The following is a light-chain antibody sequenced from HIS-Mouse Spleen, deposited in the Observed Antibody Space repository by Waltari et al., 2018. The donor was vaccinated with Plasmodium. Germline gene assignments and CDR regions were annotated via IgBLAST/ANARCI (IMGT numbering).Light chain of an antibody. CDR1: SSDVGGYNY. CDR3: SSYTSSSTRV. V-gene: IGLV2-14*03. CDR2: DVS. Sequence: QSALTQPASVSGSPGQSITISCTGTSSDVGGYNYVSWYQQHPGKAPKLMIYDVSNRPSGVSKRFSGSKSVNTAFLTISGLQAEDEADFYCSSYTSSSTRVFGGGTKLTVL. J-gene: IGLJ3*02.